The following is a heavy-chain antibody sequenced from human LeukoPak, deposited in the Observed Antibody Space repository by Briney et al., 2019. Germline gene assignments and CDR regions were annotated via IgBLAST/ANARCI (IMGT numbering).Heavy chain of an antibody. Sequence: GGSLRLSCAAFGFSFSSYGMHWVRQAPGKGLEWVSFIQYDGNIKYYADSVKGRFTISRDNSKSTLYLQLDSLRAEDTAVYHCAKDHCSSSGCSNSFDPWGQGTLVTVSS. CDR2: IQYDGNIK. CDR1: GFSFSSYG. J-gene: IGHJ5*02. V-gene: IGHV3-30*02. CDR3: AKDHCSSSGCSNSFDP. D-gene: IGHD2-2*01.